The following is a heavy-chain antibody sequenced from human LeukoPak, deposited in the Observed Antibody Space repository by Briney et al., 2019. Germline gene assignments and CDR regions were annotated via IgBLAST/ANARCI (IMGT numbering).Heavy chain of an antibody. CDR2: TYYRSKRYN. V-gene: IGHV6-1*01. J-gene: IGHJ3*02. CDR1: GASVSSNSTA. CDR3: ARKRLSADSFDI. Sequence: SHTLSLTCAISGASVSSNSTAWNWIRQSPSKGLEWLGRTYYRSKRYNDYTVSVKSRITFNADTSKNQFSLQLNSVTPEDTAVYYCARKRLSADSFDIWGQGTMVTVSS. D-gene: IGHD4/OR15-4a*01.